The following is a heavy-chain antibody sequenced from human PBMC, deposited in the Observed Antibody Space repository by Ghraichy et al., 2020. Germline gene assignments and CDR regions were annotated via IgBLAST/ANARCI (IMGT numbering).Heavy chain of an antibody. CDR1: GFTFCSYW. Sequence: LSLTCSASGFTFCSYWMSWVRQAPGKGLEWVANIKQDGSEKYYVDSVKGRFTISRDNAKNSLYLQMNSLRVDDTAIYYCASSAVTSYYGTALDYWGQGNLVTVSS. V-gene: IGHV3-7*01. CDR3: ASSAVTSYYGTALDY. J-gene: IGHJ4*02. D-gene: IGHD1-26*01. CDR2: IKQDGSEK.